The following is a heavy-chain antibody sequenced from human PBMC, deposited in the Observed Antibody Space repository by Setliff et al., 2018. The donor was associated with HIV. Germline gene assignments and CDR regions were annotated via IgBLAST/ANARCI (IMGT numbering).Heavy chain of an antibody. CDR3: ARRQAATMGVYSYYFMDV. J-gene: IGHJ6*03. Sequence: PSETLSLTCTVSGGSISSSNYYWGWIRQPPGKELEWVGSIDYSGSSHYNPSLKSRVTISVDTSKNQFSLKLSYVTAADTAVYHCARRQAATMGVYSYYFMDVWGKGTTVTVSS. V-gene: IGHV4-39*01. CDR2: IDYSGSS. CDR1: GGSISSSNYY. D-gene: IGHD3-10*01.